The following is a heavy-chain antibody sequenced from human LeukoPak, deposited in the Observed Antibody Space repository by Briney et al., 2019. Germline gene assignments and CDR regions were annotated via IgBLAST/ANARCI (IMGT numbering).Heavy chain of an antibody. CDR1: RFTFNSYA. Sequence: GGSLRLSCAASRFTFNSYAMSWVRQAPGKGLEWVSVIGGSNGITFYVGSVRGRFTISRDNSKDTLYLQMNSLRAEDTAVYYCARNENSGWGYFDYWGQGTLVTVSS. V-gene: IGHV3-23*01. J-gene: IGHJ4*02. D-gene: IGHD5-12*01. CDR2: IGGSNGIT. CDR3: ARNENSGWGYFDY.